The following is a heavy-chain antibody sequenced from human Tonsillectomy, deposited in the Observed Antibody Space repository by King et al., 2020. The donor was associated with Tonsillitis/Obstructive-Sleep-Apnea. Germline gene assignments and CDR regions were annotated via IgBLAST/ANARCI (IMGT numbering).Heavy chain of an antibody. CDR3: ARDSGYCGGGSCYWEVDY. CDR1: GFTFSSFV. Sequence: VQLVESGGGVVQPGRSLRLSCAASGFTFSSFVMHWVRQAPGKGLEWVAVISDDGNNKHYADSVKGQFSISRDNSKKTLYLQMNSLRAEDTAVYFCARDSGYCGGGSCYWEVDYWGQGTLVTVSS. D-gene: IGHD2-15*01. V-gene: IGHV3-30*01. J-gene: IGHJ4*02. CDR2: ISDDGNNK.